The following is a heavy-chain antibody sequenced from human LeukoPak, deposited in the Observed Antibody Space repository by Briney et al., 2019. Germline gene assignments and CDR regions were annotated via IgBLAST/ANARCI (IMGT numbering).Heavy chain of an antibody. CDR2: ISGSGGST. CDR1: GFTFSSYG. Sequence: GGSLRLSCAASGFTFSSYGMSWVRQAPGKGLEWVSGISGSGGSTYYADSVKGRFTISRDNSKNTLYLQMNSLRAEDTAVYSCAKDLFDSGYGFDYWGQGTLVTVSS. V-gene: IGHV3-23*01. D-gene: IGHD5-12*01. CDR3: AKDLFDSGYGFDY. J-gene: IGHJ4*02.